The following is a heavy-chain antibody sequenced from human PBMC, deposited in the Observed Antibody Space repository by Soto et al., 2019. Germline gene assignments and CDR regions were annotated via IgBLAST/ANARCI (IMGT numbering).Heavy chain of an antibody. CDR3: ARGVGGIVLMVYAKYNWFDP. D-gene: IGHD2-8*01. CDR2: INHSGST. Sequence: QVQLQQWGAGLLKPSETLSLTCAVYGGSFSGYYWSWIRQPPGKGLEWIGEINHSGSTNYNPSLKSRVTISVDTSKNQFSLKLSSVTAADTAVYYCARGVGGIVLMVYAKYNWFDPWGQGTLVPVSS. V-gene: IGHV4-34*01. CDR1: GGSFSGYY. J-gene: IGHJ5*02.